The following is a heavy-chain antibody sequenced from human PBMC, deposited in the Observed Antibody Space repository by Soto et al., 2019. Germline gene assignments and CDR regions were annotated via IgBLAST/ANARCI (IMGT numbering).Heavy chain of an antibody. V-gene: IGHV1-2*02. CDR1: RYIFTAYF. Sequence: QVQLVQSGAEVKKPGASVKVSCKAPRYIFTAYFMHWVRQAPGQGLEWMGWINPNTGATHYGLSFQGRVTMTRDTSLSTAYVELSSLRSDDTAVYYCASHDPGARFDPWGQGTLVIVAS. D-gene: IGHD1-1*01. J-gene: IGHJ5*02. CDR2: INPNTGAT. CDR3: ASHDPGARFDP.